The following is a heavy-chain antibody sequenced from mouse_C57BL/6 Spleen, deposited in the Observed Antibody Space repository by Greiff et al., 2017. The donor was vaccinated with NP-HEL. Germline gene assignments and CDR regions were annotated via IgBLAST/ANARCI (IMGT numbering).Heavy chain of an antibody. V-gene: IGHV14-2*01. Sequence: EVKLVESGAELVKPGASVKLSCTASGFNIKDYYMHWVKQRTEQGLEWIGRIDPEDGETKYAPKFPGKATITADTSSNTAYLQLSSLTSEDTAVYYCARHYSNYYYFDYWGQGTTLTVSS. CDR3: ARHYSNYYYFDY. J-gene: IGHJ2*01. CDR2: IDPEDGET. D-gene: IGHD2-5*01. CDR1: GFNIKDYY.